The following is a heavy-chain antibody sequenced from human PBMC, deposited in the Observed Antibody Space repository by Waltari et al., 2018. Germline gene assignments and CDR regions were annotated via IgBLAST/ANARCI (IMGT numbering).Heavy chain of an antibody. V-gene: IGHV4-39*07. D-gene: IGHD3-16*01. Sequence: QLQLQDSGPGLVKPSETLSLTCTVSGGSISSSSYYWGLIRQPPGKGLEWIGSIYYSGSTYYNPSLKSRVTISVDTSKNQFSLKLSSVTAADTAVYYCARGVIWVSYYFDYWGQGTLVTVSS. CDR1: GGSISSSSYY. CDR3: ARGVIWVSYYFDY. CDR2: IYYSGST. J-gene: IGHJ4*02.